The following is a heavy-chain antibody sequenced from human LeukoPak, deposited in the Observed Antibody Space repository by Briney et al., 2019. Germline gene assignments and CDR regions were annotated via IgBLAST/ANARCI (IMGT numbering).Heavy chain of an antibody. V-gene: IGHV3-23*01. CDR3: AKSSTHYPYYFDF. D-gene: IGHD2-2*01. J-gene: IGHJ4*02. CDR1: GFTFSTYA. Sequence: GGSLRLSCAASGFTFSTYAMSWVRQAPGKGLEWVSAIRASGGSTYYADSVKGRFTISRDNSKNTLYLQMNSLRAEDTALYYCAKSSTHYPYYFDFWGQGTLVTVSS. CDR2: IRASGGST.